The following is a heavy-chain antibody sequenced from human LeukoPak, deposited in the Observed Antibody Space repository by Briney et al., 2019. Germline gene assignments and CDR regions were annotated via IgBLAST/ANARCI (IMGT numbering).Heavy chain of an antibody. J-gene: IGHJ3*02. V-gene: IGHV3-48*03. CDR2: ISSSGSTI. CDR3: AKDRLSSSSWYPDAFDI. Sequence: PGTSLRLSCAASGFTFSSYEMNWVRQAPGKGLEWVSYISSSGSTIYYADSVKGRFTISRDNAKNSLYLQMNSLRAEDTAVYYCAKDRLSSSSWYPDAFDIWGQGTMVTVSS. CDR1: GFTFSSYE. D-gene: IGHD6-13*01.